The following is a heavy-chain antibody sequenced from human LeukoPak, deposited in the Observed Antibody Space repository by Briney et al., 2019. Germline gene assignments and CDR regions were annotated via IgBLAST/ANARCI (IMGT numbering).Heavy chain of an antibody. CDR2: IYHSGST. D-gene: IGHD1-26*01. CDR3: AREDMTAGSWFDP. Sequence: SETLSLTCTVSGGSISGYYWSWIRQPPGKGLEWIGYIYHSGSTYYNPSLKSRVTISVDRSKNQFSLKLSSVTAADAAVYYCAREDMTAGSWFDPWGQGTLVTVSS. CDR1: GGSISGYY. J-gene: IGHJ5*02. V-gene: IGHV4-30-2*01.